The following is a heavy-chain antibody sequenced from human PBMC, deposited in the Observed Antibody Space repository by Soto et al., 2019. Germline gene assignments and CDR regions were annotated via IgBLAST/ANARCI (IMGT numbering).Heavy chain of an antibody. Sequence: GASVKVSCKASGYTFTSYGINWVRQAPGQGLEWMGGISAYNGNTNYAQKLQGRVTMTTDTSTSTAYMELRSLRSDDTAVYYCARWKQQLGDDAFDIWGQGTMVTVSS. CDR3: ARWKQQLGDDAFDI. V-gene: IGHV1-18*01. CDR1: GYTFTSYG. CDR2: ISAYNGNT. J-gene: IGHJ3*02. D-gene: IGHD6-13*01.